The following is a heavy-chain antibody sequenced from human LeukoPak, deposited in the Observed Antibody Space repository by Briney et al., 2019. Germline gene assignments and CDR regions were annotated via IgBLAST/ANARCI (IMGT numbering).Heavy chain of an antibody. CDR3: ARDAEHGGLY. J-gene: IGHJ1*01. Sequence: SETLSLTCTVSGGSISSDYWNWIRQPAGKGLEWIGRIYTSGSTNYNPSLKSRVTMSVDTSKNQFSLKLNSVTAADTAVYYCARDAEHGGLYWGQGTLVTVSS. CDR1: GGSISSDY. D-gene: IGHD2-15*01. V-gene: IGHV4-4*07. CDR2: IYTSGST.